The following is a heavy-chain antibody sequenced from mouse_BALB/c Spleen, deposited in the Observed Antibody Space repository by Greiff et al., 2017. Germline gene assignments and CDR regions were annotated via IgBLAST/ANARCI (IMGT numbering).Heavy chain of an antibody. CDR3: ARGGSLFDV. V-gene: IGHV3-2*02. CDR2: ISYSGST. J-gene: IGHJ1*01. Sequence: DVQLQESGPGLVKPSQSLSLTCTVTGYSITSDYAWNWIRQFPGNKLEWMGYISYSGSTSYNPSLKSRISITRDTSKNQFFLQLNSVTTEDTATYYCARGGSLFDVWGAGTTVTVSS. CDR1: GYSITSDYA.